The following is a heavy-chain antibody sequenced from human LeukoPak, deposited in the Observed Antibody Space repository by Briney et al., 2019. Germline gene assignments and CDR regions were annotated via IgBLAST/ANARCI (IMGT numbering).Heavy chain of an antibody. CDR1: GYSFTSYW. Sequence: GESLKISRKGSGYSFTSYWISWVRQMPGKGLEWMGRIDPSDSYTNYSPSFQGHVTISADKSISTAYLQWSSLKASDTATYYCARHATGNDAFDIWGQGTMVTVSS. J-gene: IGHJ3*02. CDR3: ARHATGNDAFDI. V-gene: IGHV5-10-1*01. CDR2: IDPSDSYT. D-gene: IGHD1-14*01.